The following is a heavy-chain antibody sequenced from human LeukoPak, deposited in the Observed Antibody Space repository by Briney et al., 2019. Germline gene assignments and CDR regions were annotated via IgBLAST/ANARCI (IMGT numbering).Heavy chain of an antibody. Sequence: GGSLRLSCAAPGFTVSSNYMSWVRQAPGKGLEWVSVIYSGGSTYYADSVKGRFTISRDNSKNTLYLQMNSLRAEDTAVYYCARDRPDYGFDYWGQGTLVTVSS. V-gene: IGHV3-53*01. CDR3: ARDRPDYGFDY. J-gene: IGHJ4*02. CDR1: GFTVSSNY. CDR2: IYSGGST. D-gene: IGHD4-17*01.